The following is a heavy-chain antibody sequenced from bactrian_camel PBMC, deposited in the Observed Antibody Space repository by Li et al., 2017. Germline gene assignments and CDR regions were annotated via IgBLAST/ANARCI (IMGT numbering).Heavy chain of an antibody. CDR1: GNTYSGNC. V-gene: IGHV3S40*01. J-gene: IGHJ4*01. CDR2: IVTSGGSRT. D-gene: IGHD7*01. Sequence: DVQLVESGGGSVQSGGSLRLSCVRSGNTYSGNCMGWFRQAPGKEREGVAVIVTSGGSRTYYADSVKGRFTISRDNAKNVYLQMNSLKSEDTALYYCAARAGGDYHAGIYNVFGRGPRSPSP.